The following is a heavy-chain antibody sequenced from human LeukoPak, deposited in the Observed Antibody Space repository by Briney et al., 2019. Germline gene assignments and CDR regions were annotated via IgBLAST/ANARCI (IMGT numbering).Heavy chain of an antibody. V-gene: IGHV3-48*03. CDR1: GFTFSSYE. D-gene: IGHD5-12*01. J-gene: IGHJ4*02. CDR3: ARHTGYDFAFDY. CDR2: ISSSGRAI. Sequence: PGGSLRLSCAASGFTFSSYEMNWVRQAPGKGLEWVSYISSSGRAIHYADSEKGRFSISRDNAKNSLYLQMNSLRAEDTAVYYCARHTGYDFAFDYWGQGTLVTVSS.